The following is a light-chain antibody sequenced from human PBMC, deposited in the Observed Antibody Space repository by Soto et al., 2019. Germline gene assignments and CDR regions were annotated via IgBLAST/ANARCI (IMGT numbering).Light chain of an antibody. CDR3: QQYYHWPVT. V-gene: IGKV3-15*01. CDR2: GAS. CDR1: QSINTN. Sequence: IVMTQSPATLSVSPGARAPLSCRASQSINTNLAWYQQKPGQAPRLLISGASPGATGIPPRFRGSGSGTEFTLTVDTLQSEDIAIYYCQQYYHWPVTFGGGTKVDIK. J-gene: IGKJ4*01.